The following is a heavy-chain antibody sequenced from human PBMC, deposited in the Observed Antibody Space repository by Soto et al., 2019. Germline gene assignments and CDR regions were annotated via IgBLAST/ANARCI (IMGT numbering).Heavy chain of an antibody. CDR2: INAGNGNT. D-gene: IGHD3-16*01. CDR3: ARFSSGMITFGGVIVADDAFDI. CDR1: GYTFTSYP. V-gene: IGHV1-3*01. J-gene: IGHJ3*02. Sequence: ASVKVSCKASGYTFTSYPMHWVRQAPGQRLEWMGWINAGNGNTKYSQKFQGRVTITRDTSASTAYMELSSLRSEDTAVYYCARFSSGMITFGGVIVADDAFDIWGQGTMVTVSS.